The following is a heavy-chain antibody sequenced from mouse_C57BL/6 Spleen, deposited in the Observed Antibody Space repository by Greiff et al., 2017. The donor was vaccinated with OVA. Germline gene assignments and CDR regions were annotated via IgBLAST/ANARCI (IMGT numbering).Heavy chain of an antibody. D-gene: IGHD3-3*01. V-gene: IGHV5-16*01. CDR3: ARETELSSAMDY. Sequence: EVMLVESEGGLVQPGSSMKLSCTASGFTFSDYYMAWVRQVPEKGLEWVANINYDGSSTYYLDSLKSRFIISRDNAKNILYLQMSSLKSEDTATYYCARETELSSAMDYWGQGTSVTVSS. J-gene: IGHJ4*01. CDR2: INYDGSST. CDR1: GFTFSDYY.